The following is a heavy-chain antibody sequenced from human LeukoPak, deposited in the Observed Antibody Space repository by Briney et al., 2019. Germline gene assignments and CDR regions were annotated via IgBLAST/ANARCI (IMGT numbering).Heavy chain of an antibody. CDR3: AKDFGIYCSGGSCYPAFFDY. D-gene: IGHD2-15*01. CDR2: ISYDGSNK. CDR1: GFTFSSHG. J-gene: IGHJ4*02. V-gene: IGHV3-30*18. Sequence: PGGSLRLSCAASGFTFSSHGMHWVRQAPGKGLEWVAVISYDGSNKYYADSVKGRFTISRDNSKNTLYLQMNSLRAEDTAVYYCAKDFGIYCSGGSCYPAFFDYWGQGTLVTVSS.